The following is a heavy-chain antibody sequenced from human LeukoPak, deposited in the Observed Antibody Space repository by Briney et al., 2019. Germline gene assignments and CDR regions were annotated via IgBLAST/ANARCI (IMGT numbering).Heavy chain of an antibody. J-gene: IGHJ4*02. CDR1: GGSVSIGSSY. CDR2: VYHTGTT. V-gene: IGHV4-39*01. CDR3: ARLYYHTSRYYEF. D-gene: IGHD3-9*01. Sequence: SETLSLTCTVSGGSVSIGSSYWGWIRQPPGSGLEWIGTVYHTGTTYYNPSLRSRVTMSVDTSKNQFSLKMSSVTAADTAVYYCARLYYHTSRYYEFWGQGTLVTVSS.